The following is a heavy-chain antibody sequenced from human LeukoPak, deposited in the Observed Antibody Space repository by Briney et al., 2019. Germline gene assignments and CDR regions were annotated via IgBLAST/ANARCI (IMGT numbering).Heavy chain of an antibody. CDR1: VFTFISFW. CDR2: DNSWRSST. Sequence: GGSLRLSCAVSVFTFISFWMHWVRQTPGRGLVWVSRDNSWRSSTSYADSEKGRFPISRDNPKHKLYLQMNSLRHEDTVLCYCARVLLSSHYRGVYFVYWGARALVTVSS. D-gene: IGHD6-13*01. CDR3: ARVLLSSHYRGVYFVY. J-gene: IGHJ4*02. V-gene: IGHV3-74*01.